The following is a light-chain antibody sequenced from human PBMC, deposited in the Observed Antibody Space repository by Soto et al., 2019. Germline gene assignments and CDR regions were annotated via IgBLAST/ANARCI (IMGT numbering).Light chain of an antibody. V-gene: IGKV1-27*01. J-gene: IGKJ4*01. Sequence: DIQMTQSPSSLSASVGDRVTITCRASQGVSNYLAWYQQKPGKIPKLLIYAASTLQSGVPSRFSGSGSGTDFTLTISSLQPEDIATYYCQQYDSRLYTLIFGGGTTVEIK. CDR1: QGVSNY. CDR2: AAS. CDR3: QQYDSRLYTLI.